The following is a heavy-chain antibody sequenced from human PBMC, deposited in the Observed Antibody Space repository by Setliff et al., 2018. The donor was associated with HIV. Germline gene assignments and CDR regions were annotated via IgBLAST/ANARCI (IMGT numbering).Heavy chain of an antibody. CDR2: IFYSGST. J-gene: IGHJ6*04. V-gene: IGHV4-61*01. Sequence: PSETLSLTCTVSGGPVSTGNYYWNWIRLPPGKGLEWIGYIFYSGSTNYNPSLKSRVTISVDTSKNQFSLRLNSVTAADTAIYYCTRRGADSYYPRPLDVWGKGTTVTVSS. CDR1: GGPVSTGNYY. CDR3: TRRGADSYYPRPLDV. D-gene: IGHD3-10*01.